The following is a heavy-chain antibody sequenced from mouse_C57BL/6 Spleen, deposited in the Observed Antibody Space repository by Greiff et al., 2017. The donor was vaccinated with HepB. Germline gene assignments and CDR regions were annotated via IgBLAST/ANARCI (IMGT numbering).Heavy chain of an antibody. D-gene: IGHD1-1*01. V-gene: IGHV1-4*01. Sequence: QVQLQQSGAELARPGASVKMSCKASGYTFTSYTMHWVNQRPGQGLEWIGYINPSSGYTKYNQKFKDKATLTADKSSSTAYMQLSSLTSEDSAVYYCARGGGPYGSSYRWYFDVWGTGTTVTVSS. J-gene: IGHJ1*03. CDR3: ARGGGPYGSSYRWYFDV. CDR1: GYTFTSYT. CDR2: INPSSGYT.